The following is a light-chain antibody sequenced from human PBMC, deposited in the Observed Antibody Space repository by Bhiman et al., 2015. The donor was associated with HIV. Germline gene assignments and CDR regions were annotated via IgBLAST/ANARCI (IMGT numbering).Light chain of an antibody. CDR2: QDY. V-gene: IGLV3-1*01. Sequence: YDLTQPPSVSVPPGQTASIPCSGDKLEDKYVSWYQQKPDQSPILVIYQDYKRPSGIPERFSGSNSGNTATLTISGTQAMDEADYYCQAWDNSILIFGGGTKLTVL. CDR3: QAWDNSILI. J-gene: IGLJ2*01. CDR1: KLEDKY.